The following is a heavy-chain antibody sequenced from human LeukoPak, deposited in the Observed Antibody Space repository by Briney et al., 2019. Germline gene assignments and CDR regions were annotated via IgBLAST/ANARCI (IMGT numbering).Heavy chain of an antibody. Sequence: GGSLRLSYAASGFTFSSYAMSWVRQAPGKGLEWVSAISGSGGSTYYADSVKGRFTISRDNSKNTLYLQMNSLRAEDTAVYYCAKGGSGYDLIRGLDYWGQGTLVTVSS. CDR1: GFTFSSYA. V-gene: IGHV3-23*01. CDR2: ISGSGGST. CDR3: AKGGSGYDLIRGLDY. D-gene: IGHD5-12*01. J-gene: IGHJ4*02.